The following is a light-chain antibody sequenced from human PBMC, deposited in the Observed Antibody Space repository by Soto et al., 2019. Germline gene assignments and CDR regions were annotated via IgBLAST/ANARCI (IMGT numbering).Light chain of an antibody. CDR2: EVS. J-gene: IGLJ1*01. V-gene: IGLV2-14*01. Sequence: QSALTQPASVSGSPGQSITISCTGTSSDVGCYNYVSWYQQHPGKAPKLMIYEVSNRPSGVSNRFSGSKSGNTASLTISGLQAEDEADYYCISYTSSSTLYVFGTGTKVTVL. CDR3: ISYTSSSTLYV. CDR1: SSDVGCYNY.